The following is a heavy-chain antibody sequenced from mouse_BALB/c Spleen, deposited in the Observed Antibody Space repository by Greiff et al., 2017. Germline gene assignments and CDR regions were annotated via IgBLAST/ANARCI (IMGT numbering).Heavy chain of an antibody. J-gene: IGHJ4*01. D-gene: IGHD1-1*01. Sequence: EVKVVDSGGGLVKPGGSLKLSCAASGFTFSSYAMSWVRQTPEKRLEWVASISSGGSTYYPDSVKGRFTISRDNARNILYLQMSSLRSEDTAMYYCARGDYYYGSSYDYYAMDYWGQGTSVTVSS. CDR3: ARGDYYYGSSYDYYAMDY. V-gene: IGHV5-6-5*01. CDR1: GFTFSSYA. CDR2: ISSGGST.